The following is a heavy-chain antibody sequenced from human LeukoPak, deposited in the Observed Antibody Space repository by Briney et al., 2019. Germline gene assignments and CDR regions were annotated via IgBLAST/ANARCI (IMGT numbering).Heavy chain of an antibody. CDR2: NNPNSGGT. J-gene: IGHJ6*02. D-gene: IGHD2-15*01. V-gene: IGHV1-2*06. Sequence: ASVTVSCKASGYTFTGYYMHWVRQAPGQGLEWMGRNNPNSGGTNYAQKFQGRVTMTRDTSISTAYMELSRLRSEDTAVYYCASSLTPPRRYCSGGSCYYYYGMDVWGQGTTVTVSS. CDR1: GYTFTGYY. CDR3: ASSLTPPRRYCSGGSCYYYYGMDV.